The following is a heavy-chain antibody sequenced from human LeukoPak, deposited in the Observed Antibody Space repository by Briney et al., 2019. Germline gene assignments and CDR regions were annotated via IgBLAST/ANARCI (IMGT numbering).Heavy chain of an antibody. CDR1: GFTFSSYA. V-gene: IGHV3-23*03. CDR2: IYSGGST. D-gene: IGHD1-26*01. Sequence: GGSLRLSCAASGFTFSSYAMTWVRQAPGKGLEWVSVIYSGGSTYYRDSVKGRFTISRDNSKNTVYLQMNSLRAEDTAVYYCATLLKPIVRATNDSPTRDAFDIWGQGTMVAVSS. CDR3: ATLLKPIVRATNDSPTRDAFDI. J-gene: IGHJ3*02.